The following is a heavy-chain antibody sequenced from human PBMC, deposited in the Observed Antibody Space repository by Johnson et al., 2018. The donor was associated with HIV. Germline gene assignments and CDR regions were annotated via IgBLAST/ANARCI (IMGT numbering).Heavy chain of an antibody. CDR2: ISSSGSTI. D-gene: IGHD6-6*01. Sequence: QVQLVESGGGLVQPGGSLRLSCAASGFTVSSNYMSWIRQAPGKGLEWVSYISSSGSTIYYADSVKGRFTISRDNAKNSLYLQMNSLRTEDTAVYYCARGNSVAARIGAFDIWVQGTMVPVSS. J-gene: IGHJ3*02. CDR1: GFTVSSNY. V-gene: IGHV3-11*04. CDR3: ARGNSVAARIGAFDI.